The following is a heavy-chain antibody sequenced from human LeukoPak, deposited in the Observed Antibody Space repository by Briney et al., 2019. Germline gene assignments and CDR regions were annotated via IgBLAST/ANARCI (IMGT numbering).Heavy chain of an antibody. CDR1: GFTFSSYS. V-gene: IGHV4-34*01. J-gene: IGHJ5*02. CDR3: ARRRVPIYGSGSYNWFDP. Sequence: KTGGSLRLSCAASGFTFSSYSMNWVRQPPGKGLEWIGEINHSGSTNYNPSLKSRVTISVDTSKNQFSLKLSSVTAADTAVYYCARRRVPIYGSGSYNWFDPWGQGTLVTVSS. D-gene: IGHD3-10*01. CDR2: INHSGST.